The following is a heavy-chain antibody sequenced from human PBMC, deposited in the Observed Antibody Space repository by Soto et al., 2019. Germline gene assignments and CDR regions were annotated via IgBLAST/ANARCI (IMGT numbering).Heavy chain of an antibody. Sequence: PGGSLRLSCAAAGFTFSDYHMNWVRQAPGKGLEWVSYISGPSSTIYDADSVKGRFTISRDNAKNLLFLQMYSLRAEDTAVYYCARGLHGDYVPFDYWGQGTLVTVSS. CDR2: ISGPSSTI. CDR1: GFTFSDYH. CDR3: ARGLHGDYVPFDY. V-gene: IGHV3-48*01. J-gene: IGHJ4*02. D-gene: IGHD4-17*01.